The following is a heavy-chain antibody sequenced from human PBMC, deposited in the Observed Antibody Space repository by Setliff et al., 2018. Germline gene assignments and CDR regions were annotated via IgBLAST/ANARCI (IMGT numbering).Heavy chain of an antibody. CDR3: ARGKIRITMIVVPTGGAFDI. J-gene: IGHJ3*02. Sequence: PSETLSLTCAVSGYFISSGYYWGWIRQPPGRGLEWIGEINHSGSTNYNPSLKSRVTISVDTSKNQFSLKLSSVTAADTAVYYCARGKIRITMIVVPTGGAFDIWGQGTRSPSPQ. D-gene: IGHD3-22*01. CDR1: GYFISSGYY. V-gene: IGHV4-38-2*01. CDR2: INHSGST.